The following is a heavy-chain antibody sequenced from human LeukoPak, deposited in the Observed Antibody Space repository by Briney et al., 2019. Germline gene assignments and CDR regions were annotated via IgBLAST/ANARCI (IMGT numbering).Heavy chain of an antibody. J-gene: IGHJ5*02. D-gene: IGHD2-15*01. CDR2: INSDGSST. CDR1: GFTFNNYW. V-gene: IGHV3-74*01. CDR3: ARQQCNGGSCYSRAIWFDP. Sequence: GGSLRLSCAASGFTFNNYWMHWVRHAPGKGLMWVSRINSDGSSTSYADSVKGRFTISRDNAKNTLYLQMNSLRAEDTAVYYCARQQCNGGSCYSRAIWFDPWGQGTLVTVSS.